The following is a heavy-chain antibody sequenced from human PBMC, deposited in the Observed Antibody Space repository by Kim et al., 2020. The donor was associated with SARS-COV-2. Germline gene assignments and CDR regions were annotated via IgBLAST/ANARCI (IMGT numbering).Heavy chain of an antibody. J-gene: IGHJ5*02. V-gene: IGHV3-30*07. CDR3: AREAITMVRGVAGANWFDP. Sequence: DRFTSSRDNSKNTLYLQMNSLRAEDTAVYYCAREAITMVRGVAGANWFDPWGQGTLVTVSS. D-gene: IGHD3-10*01.